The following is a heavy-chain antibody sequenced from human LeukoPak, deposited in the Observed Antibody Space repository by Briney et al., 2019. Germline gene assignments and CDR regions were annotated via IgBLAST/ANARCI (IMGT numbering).Heavy chain of an antibody. V-gene: IGHV3-11*01. CDR3: ARMAGAGYYFYMDV. CDR1: GFTFSDYY. D-gene: IGHD6-19*01. J-gene: IGHJ6*03. Sequence: GGSLRLSCAASGFTFSDYYMSWIRQAPGKGLEWVSYISSSGSFIYYADSVKGRFTISRDNAKNSLYLQMNSLRAEDTALYYCARMAGAGYYFYMDVWGQGTLVTVSS. CDR2: ISSSGSFI.